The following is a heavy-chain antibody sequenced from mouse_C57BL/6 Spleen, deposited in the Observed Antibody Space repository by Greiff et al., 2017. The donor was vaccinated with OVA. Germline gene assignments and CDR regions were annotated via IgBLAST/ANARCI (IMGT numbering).Heavy chain of an antibody. Sequence: QVQLKQPGAELVKPGASVKVSCKASGYTFTSYWMHWVKQRPGQGLEWIGRIHPSDSDTNYNQKFKGKATLTVDKSSSTAYMQLSSLTSEDSAVYYCAIWGTTVVAQYYYAMDYWGQGTSVTVSS. CDR1: GYTFTSYW. CDR2: IHPSDSDT. D-gene: IGHD1-1*01. V-gene: IGHV1-74*01. CDR3: AIWGTTVVAQYYYAMDY. J-gene: IGHJ4*01.